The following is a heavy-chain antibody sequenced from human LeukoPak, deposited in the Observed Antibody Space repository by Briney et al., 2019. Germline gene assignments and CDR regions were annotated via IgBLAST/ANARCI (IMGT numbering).Heavy chain of an antibody. CDR2: IYSGGST. D-gene: IGHD3-22*01. CDR3: TGHYESTFDY. V-gene: IGHV3-53*01. Sequence: GGSLRLSCAASGFTVSSNYMSWVRQAPGKGLKWVSVIYSGGSTYYADSVKGRFTISRDNSKNTLYLQMNSLRAEDTAVYFCTGHYESTFDYWGRGTLVTVSS. J-gene: IGHJ4*02. CDR1: GFTVSSNY.